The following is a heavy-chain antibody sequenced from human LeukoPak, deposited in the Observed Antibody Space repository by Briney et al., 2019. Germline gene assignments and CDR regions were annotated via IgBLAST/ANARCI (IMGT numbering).Heavy chain of an antibody. D-gene: IGHD3-22*01. J-gene: IGHJ4*02. Sequence: KPSQTLSLTCTVSGGSINSGGYYWRWIRQHPGKGLEWIGYIYYSGSTYYNPSLKSRVTMSVDTSKNQFSLKLSSVTAADTAVYYCARDLNYDSSGGFDNWGQGTLVTVSS. CDR2: IYYSGST. V-gene: IGHV4-31*03. CDR1: GGSINSGGYY. CDR3: ARDLNYDSSGGFDN.